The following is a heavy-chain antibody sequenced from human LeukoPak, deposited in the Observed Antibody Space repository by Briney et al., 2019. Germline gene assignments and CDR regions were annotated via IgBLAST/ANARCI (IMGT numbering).Heavy chain of an antibody. D-gene: IGHD6-13*01. V-gene: IGHV4-30-4*01. Sequence: TPQTLSLTCTVPGVSISSGDYYWSWIRQPPGKGLEWIGYIYYSRSTHYNPSLKSRVTISVDTSKNQFSLKLSSVTAADTAVYYCASIAAAATYYYYGMDVWGQGTTVTVSS. CDR3: ASIAAAATYYYYGMDV. CDR2: IYYSRST. CDR1: GVSISSGDYY. J-gene: IGHJ6*02.